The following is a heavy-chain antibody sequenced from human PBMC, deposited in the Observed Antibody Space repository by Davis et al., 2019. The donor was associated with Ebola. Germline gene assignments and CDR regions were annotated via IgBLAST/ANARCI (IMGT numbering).Heavy chain of an antibody. CDR3: ARARTGYYFDSSDSPSWFDP. J-gene: IGHJ5*02. CDR1: GFAFSGHA. CDR2: IWYDGSNP. V-gene: IGHV3-33*08. D-gene: IGHD3-22*01. Sequence: GGSLRLSCAASGFAFSGHAMNWVRQAPGKGLEWVGLIWYDGSNPHYADSVQGRFTISRDNSRNMVFLQMNSLRADDTAVYYCARARTGYYFDSSDSPSWFDPWGQGTLVTVSS.